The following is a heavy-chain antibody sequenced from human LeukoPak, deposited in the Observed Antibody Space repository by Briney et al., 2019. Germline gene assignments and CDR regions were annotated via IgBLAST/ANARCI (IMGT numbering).Heavy chain of an antibody. CDR3: ASTAGRWLQFEDY. D-gene: IGHD5-24*01. J-gene: IGHJ4*02. CDR2: IYYSGST. CDR1: GGSISSGDYC. V-gene: IGHV4-30-4*01. Sequence: SETLSLTCTVSGGSISSGDYCWSWLREPPGKGLEWIGYIYYSGSTYYNPSLKSRVTISVDTSKNQFSLKLSSVTAADTAVYYCASTAGRWLQFEDYWGQGTLVTVSS.